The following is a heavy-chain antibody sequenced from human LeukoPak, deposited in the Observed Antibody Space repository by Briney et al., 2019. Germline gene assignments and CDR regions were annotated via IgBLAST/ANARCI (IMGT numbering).Heavy chain of an antibody. CDR2: ISWDGGST. J-gene: IGHJ4*02. V-gene: IGHV3-43*01. CDR1: GFTFDGYT. D-gene: IGHD3-9*01. Sequence: PGGSLRLSCAASGFTFDGYTMHWVRQAPGKGLEWVSLISWDGGSTYYADSVKGRFTISRDNSKNSLYLQMNSLRAEDTALYYCAKGQLYYDILTGAFDFDYWGQGTLVTVSS. CDR3: AKGQLYYDILTGAFDFDY.